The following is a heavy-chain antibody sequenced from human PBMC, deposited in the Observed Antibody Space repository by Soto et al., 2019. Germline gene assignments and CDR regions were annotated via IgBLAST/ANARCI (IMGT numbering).Heavy chain of an antibody. D-gene: IGHD2-8*01. Sequence: EVQLVESGGGLVQPGGSLRLACAASGFTFSRHSMNWVRQAPGKGLEWVSYLSGSSTTIYYADSVKGRFTISRDNAKNSLYLQMSSLRAEDTAVYFCARVSVISQVYDIWGQGTLVTVSS. V-gene: IGHV3-48*01. CDR1: GFTFSRHS. J-gene: IGHJ4*02. CDR3: ARVSVISQVYDI. CDR2: LSGSSTTI.